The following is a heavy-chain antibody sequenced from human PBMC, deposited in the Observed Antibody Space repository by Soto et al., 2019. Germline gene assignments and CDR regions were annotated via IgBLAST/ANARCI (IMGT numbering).Heavy chain of an antibody. CDR3: ARGSAAKRYFDL. J-gene: IGHJ2*01. V-gene: IGHV4-30-4*01. CDR2: IFPSGAT. D-gene: IGHD5-18*01. Sequence: QVQLQESGPGLVKPSQTLSLMCTVSGAPISGGDYHWSWIRQPPGKGLEWIGYIFPSGATHYNSSLGSRMTMSVETSKSLFSLKLTSVTAADTAVYFCARGSAAKRYFDLWGRGTLVTVSS. CDR1: GAPISGGDYH.